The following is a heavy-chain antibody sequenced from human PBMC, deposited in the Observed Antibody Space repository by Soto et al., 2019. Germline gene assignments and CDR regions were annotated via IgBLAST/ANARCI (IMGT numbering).Heavy chain of an antibody. Sequence: QVQLVESGGGVVQPGRSLRLSCAASGFTFSTYGMHWVRQAPGKGLEWLAAISYDGRDKYYADSVRGRFPISRDNSKKTLYLQMYSLRPKDKAVNYCAKVGHGAGKGLDYWGQGTLVTVSS. CDR3: AKVGHGAGKGLDY. D-gene: IGHD3-10*01. CDR1: GFTFSTYG. V-gene: IGHV3-30*18. J-gene: IGHJ4*02. CDR2: ISYDGRDK.